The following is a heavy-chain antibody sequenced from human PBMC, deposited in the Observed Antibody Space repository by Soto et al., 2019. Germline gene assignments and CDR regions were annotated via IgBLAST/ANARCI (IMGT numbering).Heavy chain of an antibody. J-gene: IGHJ4*02. V-gene: IGHV4-34*01. CDR3: ASERRTQTAAREFIGPYY. D-gene: IGHD6-6*01. Sequence: NPSETLSLTCAVYGGSFSGYYWSWIRQPPGKGLEWIGEINHSGSTNYNPSLKSRVTISVDTSKNQFSLKLSSVTAADTAVYYRASERRTQTAAREFIGPYYWGQGTLVTVSA. CDR2: INHSGST. CDR1: GGSFSGYY.